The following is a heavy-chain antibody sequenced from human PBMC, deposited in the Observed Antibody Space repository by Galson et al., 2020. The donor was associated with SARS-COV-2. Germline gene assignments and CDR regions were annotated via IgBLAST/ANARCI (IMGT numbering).Heavy chain of an antibody. Sequence: TGGSLRLSCAASGFTFSSYAMHWVRQAPGKGLEWVAVISYDGSNKYYADSVKGRFTISRDNSKNTLYLQMNSLRAEDTAVYYCARPQGGNYVSYFDYWGQGTLVTVSS. J-gene: IGHJ4*02. D-gene: IGHD1-7*01. V-gene: IGHV3-30*04. CDR1: GFTFSSYA. CDR3: ARPQGGNYVSYFDY. CDR2: ISYDGSNK.